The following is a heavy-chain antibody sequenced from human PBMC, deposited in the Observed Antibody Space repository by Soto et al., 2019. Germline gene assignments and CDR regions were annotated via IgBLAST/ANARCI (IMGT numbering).Heavy chain of an antibody. J-gene: IGHJ4*02. CDR3: VAGIAVGVFDY. D-gene: IGHD2-8*01. Sequence: EVQLLESGGGLVQPGGSLRLACAASGFTFSSYAMSWVRQAPGKGLEWVSAISGSGGSTYYADSVKGRFTISRDNSKNTLYLQINSLRAEDTAVYYCVAGIAVGVFDYWGQGTLVTVSS. CDR1: GFTFSSYA. V-gene: IGHV3-23*01. CDR2: ISGSGGST.